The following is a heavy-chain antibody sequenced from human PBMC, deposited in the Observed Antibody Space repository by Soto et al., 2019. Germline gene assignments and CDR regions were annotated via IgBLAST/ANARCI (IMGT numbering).Heavy chain of an antibody. D-gene: IGHD3-16*02. V-gene: IGHV4-4*07. J-gene: IGHJ4*02. CDR1: GGSISSYY. Sequence: SETLSLTCTVSGGSISSYYWSWIRQPAGKGLEWIGRIYTSGSTNYNPSLKSRVTMSVDTSKNQFSLKLSSVTAADTAVYYCAAFGGVIVIPPYYFDYWGQGTLVTVSS. CDR3: AAFGGVIVIPPYYFDY. CDR2: IYTSGST.